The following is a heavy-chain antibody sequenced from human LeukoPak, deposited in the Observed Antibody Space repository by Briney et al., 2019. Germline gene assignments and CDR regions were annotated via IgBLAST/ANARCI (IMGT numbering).Heavy chain of an antibody. J-gene: IGHJ5*02. V-gene: IGHV4-34*01. CDR1: GGSFSGYY. Sequence: SETLSLTCAVYGGSFSGYYWSWIRQPPGKGLEWIGEINHSGSTNYNPSLKSRVTISVDTSKNQFSLKLSSVTAADTAVYYCARAYYDSSALQNWFDPWGQGTLVTVSS. CDR2: INHSGST. D-gene: IGHD3-22*01. CDR3: ARAYYDSSALQNWFDP.